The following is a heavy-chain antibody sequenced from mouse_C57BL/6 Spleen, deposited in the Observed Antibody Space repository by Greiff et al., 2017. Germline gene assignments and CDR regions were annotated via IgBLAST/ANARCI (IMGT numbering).Heavy chain of an antibody. J-gene: IGHJ2*01. CDR2: ISDGGSYT. CDR1: GFTFSSYA. D-gene: IGHD1-1*01. Sequence: EVKLVESGGGLVKPGGSLKLSCAASGFTFSSYAMSWVRQTPEKRLEWVATISDGGSYTYYPDNVKGRFTISRDNAKNNLYLQMSHLKSEDTAMYYCARDASYGSSSPYYFDYWGQGTTLTGSS. V-gene: IGHV5-4*01. CDR3: ARDASYGSSSPYYFDY.